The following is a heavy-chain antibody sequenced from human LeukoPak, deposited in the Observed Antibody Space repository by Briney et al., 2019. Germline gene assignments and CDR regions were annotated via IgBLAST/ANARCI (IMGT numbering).Heavy chain of an antibody. CDR2: IIPIFGTA. CDR1: GGTFSSYA. V-gene: IGHV1-69*13. J-gene: IGHJ6*04. Sequence: ASVTVSCTASGGTFSSYAISWVRQAPGQGLEWMGGIIPIFGTANYAQKFQGRVTITADESTSTAYMELSSLRSEDTAVYYCAMQHILTGGRENPIGGYYYGMDVWGKGTTVTVSS. D-gene: IGHD3-9*01. CDR3: AMQHILTGGRENPIGGYYYGMDV.